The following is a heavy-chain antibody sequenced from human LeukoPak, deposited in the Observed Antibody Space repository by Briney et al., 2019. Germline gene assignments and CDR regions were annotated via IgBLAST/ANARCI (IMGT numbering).Heavy chain of an antibody. Sequence: ASVKVSCKVSGYTLTELSMHWVGQAPGQGLEWMGRIIPILGIANYAQKFQGRVTITADKSTSTAYMELSSLRSEDTAVYYCARDHDILTSQKSSFDYWGQGTLVTVSS. J-gene: IGHJ4*02. CDR3: ARDHDILTSQKSSFDY. V-gene: IGHV1-69*04. CDR2: IIPILGIA. D-gene: IGHD3-9*01. CDR1: GYTLTELS.